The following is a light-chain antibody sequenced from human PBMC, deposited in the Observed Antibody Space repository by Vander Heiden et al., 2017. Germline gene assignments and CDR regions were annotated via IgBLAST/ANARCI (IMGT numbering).Light chain of an antibody. CDR3: QSYDSSLSVYV. Sequence: QSVLTQPPSVSGAPGQRVTTSCTGSSSNIGAGYGVHWYQQLPGTAPKLLIYGNSNRPSGVPDRFSGSKSGTSASLAITGLQAEDEADYYCQSYDSSLSVYVFGTGTKVTVL. CDR2: GNS. CDR1: SSNIGAGYG. J-gene: IGLJ1*01. V-gene: IGLV1-40*01.